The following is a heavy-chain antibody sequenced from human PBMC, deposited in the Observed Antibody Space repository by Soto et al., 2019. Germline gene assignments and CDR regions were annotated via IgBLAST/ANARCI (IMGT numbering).Heavy chain of an antibody. CDR3: ARSDYCGGDCYAFLDY. J-gene: IGHJ4*02. CDR1: GGTFRSYA. D-gene: IGHD2-21*02. V-gene: IGHV1-69*12. CDR2: LIPILGTA. Sequence: QVQLVQSGAEVKQPGSSVRVSCKTSGGTFRSYAFSWVRQAPGQGLEWMGGLIPILGTANYAQKLQGRLAISADESRSTAYMELSSLRSEDTAVYYCARSDYCGGDCYAFLDYWGQGTLVTVPS.